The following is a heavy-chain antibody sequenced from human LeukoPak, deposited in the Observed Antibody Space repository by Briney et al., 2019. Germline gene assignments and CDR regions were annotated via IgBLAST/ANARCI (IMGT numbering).Heavy chain of an antibody. J-gene: IGHJ3*02. D-gene: IGHD3-9*01. CDR3: AAKDILTGYYRGAFDI. CDR1: GFTVSSNY. Sequence: GGSLRLSCAASGFTVSSNYMSWVRQAPGKGLEWVSVIYSGGSTYYADSVKGRFTISRDNSKNTLYLQMNSLRAEDTAVYYCAAKDILTGYYRGAFDIWGQGTMVTVSS. V-gene: IGHV3-66*01. CDR2: IYSGGST.